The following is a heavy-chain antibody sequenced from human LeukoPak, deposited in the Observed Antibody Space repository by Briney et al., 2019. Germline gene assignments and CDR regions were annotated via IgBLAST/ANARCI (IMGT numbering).Heavy chain of an antibody. CDR2: IYYSGST. Sequence: SSETLSLTCTVSGGSISSYYWSWIRQPPGKGLEWIGYIYYSGSTNYNPSLKSRVTISVDTSKNQFSLKLSSVTAADTAVYYCARSKQQLVLGNWGQGTLATVSS. J-gene: IGHJ4*02. CDR3: ARSKQQLVLGN. D-gene: IGHD6-13*01. V-gene: IGHV4-59*01. CDR1: GGSISSYY.